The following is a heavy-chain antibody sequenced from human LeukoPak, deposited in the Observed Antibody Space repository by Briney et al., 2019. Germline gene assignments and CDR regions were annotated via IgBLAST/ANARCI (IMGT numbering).Heavy chain of an antibody. D-gene: IGHD3-3*01. J-gene: IGHJ6*02. Sequence: GGSLRLSCAASGLTFSDYYMSWIRQAPGKGLEWVSYISSSGSTIYYADSVKGRFTISRDNAKNSLYLQMNSLRAEDTAVYYCARGILEWLLFGNYGMDVWGQGTTVTVSS. CDR3: ARGILEWLLFGNYGMDV. V-gene: IGHV3-11*01. CDR1: GLTFSDYY. CDR2: ISSSGSTI.